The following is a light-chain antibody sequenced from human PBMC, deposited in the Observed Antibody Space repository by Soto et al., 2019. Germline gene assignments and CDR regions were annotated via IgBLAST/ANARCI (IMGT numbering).Light chain of an antibody. J-gene: IGKJ4*02. CDR3: QQYKSFSLT. CDR2: KTS. CDR1: QSIDSW. Sequence: DIQMTQSPSTLSASVGDRVTITCRASQSIDSWLAWYQQKPGKAPKLLIYKTSNLESGVPSRFSGSGSGTEFSLTISSLQPEEFATYYCQQYKSFSLTFGGGTRVEVK. V-gene: IGKV1-5*03.